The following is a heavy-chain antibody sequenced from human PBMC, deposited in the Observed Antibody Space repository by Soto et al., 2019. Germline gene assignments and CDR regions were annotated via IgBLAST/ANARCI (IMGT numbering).Heavy chain of an antibody. Sequence: QVQLVESGGGVVQPGSSVKVSCKASGGTFSSYAISWVRQAPGQGLEWMGGIIPIFGTANYAQKFQGRVTITADESTSTAYMELSSLRSEDTAVYYCARDCSGGSCYSGVYFDYWGQGTLVTVSS. CDR1: GGTFSSYA. D-gene: IGHD2-15*01. J-gene: IGHJ4*02. CDR2: IIPIFGTA. V-gene: IGHV1-69*01. CDR3: ARDCSGGSCYSGVYFDY.